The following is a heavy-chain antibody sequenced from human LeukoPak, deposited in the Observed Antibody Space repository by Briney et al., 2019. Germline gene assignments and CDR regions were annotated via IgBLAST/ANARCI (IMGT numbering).Heavy chain of an antibody. Sequence: ASVKVSCKASGYTFTGYYMHWVRQAPGQGLEWMGLINPNSGGTNYAQKFQGRVTMTRDTSISTAYMELSRLRSDDTAVYYCARAYSGSPRYYYYYGMDVWGQGTTVTVSS. V-gene: IGHV1-2*02. CDR3: ARAYSGSPRYYYYYGMDV. D-gene: IGHD1-26*01. J-gene: IGHJ6*02. CDR2: INPNSGGT. CDR1: GYTFTGYY.